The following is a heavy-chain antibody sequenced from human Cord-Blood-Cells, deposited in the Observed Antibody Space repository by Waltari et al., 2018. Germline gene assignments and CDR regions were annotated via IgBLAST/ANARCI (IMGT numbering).Heavy chain of an antibody. CDR3: ARVVGDTGDDAFDI. V-gene: IGHV1-69*12. Sequence: QVQLVQSGAEVKKPGSSVKVSCKASGGPFSSYATSWVRPAPGQGLEWMGGIIPIFGTANYAQKFQGRVTITADESTSTAYMELSSLRSEDTAVYYCARVVGDTGDDAFDIWGQGTMVTVSS. CDR1: GGPFSSYA. CDR2: IIPIFGTA. J-gene: IGHJ3*02. D-gene: IGHD2-15*01.